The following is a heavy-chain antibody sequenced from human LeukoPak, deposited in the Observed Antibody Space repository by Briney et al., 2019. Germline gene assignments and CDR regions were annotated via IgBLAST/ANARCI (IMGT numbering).Heavy chain of an antibody. CDR2: IYYSGSI. D-gene: IGHD1-26*01. CDR1: GGSISSSTYY. V-gene: IGHV4-39*07. CDR3: AREVRSAWASFDP. J-gene: IGHJ5*02. Sequence: SETLSLTCTVSGGSISSSTYYWGWIRQPPGKGLEWIGTIYYSGSIHYNPSLRSRVTISLDTTYNRFSLNLSSVTAADTAVYYCAREVRSAWASFDPWGQGTLVTVSS.